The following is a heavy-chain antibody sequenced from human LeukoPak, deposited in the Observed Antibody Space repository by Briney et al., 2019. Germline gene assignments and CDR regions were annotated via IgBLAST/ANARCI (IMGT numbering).Heavy chain of an antibody. Sequence: GRSLRLSCAASGFTFSSYSMHWVRQAPGKGLEWVAVISYDGSNKYYADSVKGRFTISRDNSKNTLYLQMNSLRAEDTAVYYCARVSGWWGTHYYYYGMDVWGQGTTVTVSS. D-gene: IGHD6-19*01. CDR3: ARVSGWWGTHYYYYGMDV. J-gene: IGHJ6*02. CDR1: GFTFSSYS. CDR2: ISYDGSNK. V-gene: IGHV3-30*04.